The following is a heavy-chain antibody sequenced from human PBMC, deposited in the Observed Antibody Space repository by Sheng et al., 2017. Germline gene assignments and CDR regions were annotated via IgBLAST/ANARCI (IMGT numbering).Heavy chain of an antibody. CDR3: ARGHYG. V-gene: IGHV3-7*01. J-gene: IGHJ6*01. Sequence: EMQLVGSGGGLVQPGGSLRLSCAASGSGSAFTFSQSWMSWVRQAPGKGLEWVANINHDGSEKSDLDSVKGRFNISRDNAKNSVYLQMDSLRVEDTAEYYCARGHYG. CDR1: GSGSAFTFSQSW. CDR2: INHDGSEK.